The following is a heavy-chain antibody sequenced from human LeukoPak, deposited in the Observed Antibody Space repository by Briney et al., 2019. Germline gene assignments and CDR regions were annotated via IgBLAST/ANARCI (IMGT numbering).Heavy chain of an antibody. D-gene: IGHD5-12*01. CDR3: ARRGGGYDGRDY. Sequence: SETLSLTCTVSGGSISSSSYYWGWIRQPPGKGLEWIGSIYYSGSTYYNPSLKSRVTISVDTSKHQFSLKLSSVTAADTAVYYCARRGGGYDGRDYWGQGTLVTVSS. CDR2: IYYSGST. CDR1: GGSISSSSYY. V-gene: IGHV4-39*01. J-gene: IGHJ4*02.